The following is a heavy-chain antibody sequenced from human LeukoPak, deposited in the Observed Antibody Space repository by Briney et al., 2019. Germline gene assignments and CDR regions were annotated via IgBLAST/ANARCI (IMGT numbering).Heavy chain of an antibody. J-gene: IGHJ4*02. Sequence: PGGSLRLSCAASGFTFSSYAMSWVRQAPGKGLEWVSSITGSGGSTDCADSVKSRFTISRDNSKNTLYLQMNSLRAEDTAVYYCAKELGRAADGTSYWGQGTLVTVSS. CDR3: AKELGRAADGTSY. D-gene: IGHD6-13*01. CDR2: ITGSGGST. V-gene: IGHV3-23*01. CDR1: GFTFSSYA.